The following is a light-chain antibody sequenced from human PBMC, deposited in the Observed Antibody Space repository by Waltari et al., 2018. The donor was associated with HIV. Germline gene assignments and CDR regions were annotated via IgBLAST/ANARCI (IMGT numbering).Light chain of an antibody. J-gene: IGLJ3*02. V-gene: IGLV2-14*01. CDR3: SSYTSISTLV. CDR2: EVS. Sequence: QSALTQPASVSGSPGQSITISCTGTSSAVGRYDYVSWYQQHPGKAPKFMIYEVSNRPEGLSSRVSGAKSGNTASLTISGLQAEDEADYYCSSYTSISTLVFGGGTKLTVL. CDR1: SSAVGRYDY.